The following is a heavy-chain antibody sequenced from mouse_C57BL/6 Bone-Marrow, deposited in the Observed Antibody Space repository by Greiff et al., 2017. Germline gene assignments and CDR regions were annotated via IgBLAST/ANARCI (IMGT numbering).Heavy chain of an antibody. CDR1: GFTFSSYA. Sequence: EVKLMESGGGLVKPGGSLKLSCAASGFTFSSYAMSWVRQTPEKRLEWVATISDGGSYTYYPDNVQGRFTISRDNAKNNLYLQMSHLKSEDTAMYYCATSRDYWGQGTTLTVSS. CDR2: ISDGGSYT. CDR3: ATSRDY. V-gene: IGHV5-4*03. J-gene: IGHJ2*01.